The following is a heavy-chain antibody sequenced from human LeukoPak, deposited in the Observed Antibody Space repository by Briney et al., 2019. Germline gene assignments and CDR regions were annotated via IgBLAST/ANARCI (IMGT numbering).Heavy chain of an antibody. CDR1: GGSISSSSYY. CDR3: ARHANTYYYGSGNGNWFDP. V-gene: IGHV4-39*01. Sequence: PSETLSLTCTVSGGSISSSSYYWAWIRQPPGKGLEWIGSIYSSGSTYYNPSLKRRVTISVDTSKNQFSLKLSSVTAADTAVYFCARHANTYYYGSGNGNWFDPWGQGTLVTVSS. D-gene: IGHD3-10*01. J-gene: IGHJ5*02. CDR2: IYSSGST.